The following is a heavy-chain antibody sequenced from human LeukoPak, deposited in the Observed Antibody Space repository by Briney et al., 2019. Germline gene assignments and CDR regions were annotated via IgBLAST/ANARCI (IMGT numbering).Heavy chain of an antibody. CDR3: ARDPSYCGGDCYAFDI. CDR2: IKPSGVNS. V-gene: IGHV1-46*01. Sequence: ASVRVSSTASVYTFINHYLHWVRQAPGQGRQWMAIIKPSGVNSKYAQKFQGRVTVTRDTSTYTVYMELSSLRSEDTAVYYCARDPSYCGGDCYAFDIWGQGTMVTVSS. J-gene: IGHJ3*02. D-gene: IGHD2-21*02. CDR1: VYTFINHY.